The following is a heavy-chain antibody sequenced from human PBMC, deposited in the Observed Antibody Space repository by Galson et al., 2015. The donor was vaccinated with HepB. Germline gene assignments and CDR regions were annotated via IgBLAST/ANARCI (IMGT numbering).Heavy chain of an antibody. Sequence: ETLSLTCTVSGGSVSSGSYYWSWIRQPPGKGLEWIGYIYYSGSTSYNPSLKSRVTISVDTSKNQFSLKLSSVTAADTAVYYCARDNGYSYGYEYYYYGMDVWGQGTTVTVSS. D-gene: IGHD5-18*01. V-gene: IGHV4-61*01. CDR2: IYYSGST. J-gene: IGHJ6*02. CDR1: GGSVSSGSYY. CDR3: ARDNGYSYGYEYYYYGMDV.